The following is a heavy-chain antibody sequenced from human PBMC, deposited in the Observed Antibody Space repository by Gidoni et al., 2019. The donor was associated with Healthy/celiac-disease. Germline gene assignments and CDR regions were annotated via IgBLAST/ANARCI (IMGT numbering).Heavy chain of an antibody. CDR3: ARVKSSGRHYYYYYMDV. V-gene: IGHV4-34*01. CDR1: GGSFRGYY. Sequence: QVQLQQWGAGLLTPSETLSLTCAVYGGSFRGYYCSWIRQPPGKGLEWIGEINHSGSTNYNPSLKSRVTISVDTSKNQFSLKLSSVTAADTAVYYCARVKSSGRHYYYYYMDVWGKGTTVTVSS. CDR2: INHSGST. D-gene: IGHD3-22*01. J-gene: IGHJ6*03.